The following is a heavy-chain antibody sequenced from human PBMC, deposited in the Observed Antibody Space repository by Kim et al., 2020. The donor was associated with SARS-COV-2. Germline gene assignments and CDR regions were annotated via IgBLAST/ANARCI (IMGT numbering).Heavy chain of an antibody. CDR2: ISGSGGST. CDR3: AKDRAEYYGSGSYFLEAGGMDV. D-gene: IGHD3-10*01. V-gene: IGHV3-23*01. CDR1: GFTFSSYA. Sequence: GGSLRLSCAASGFTFSSYAMSWVRQAPGKGLEWVSAISGSGGSTYYADSVKGRFTVSRDNSKNTLYLQMNSLRAEDTAVYYCAKDRAEYYGSGSYFLEAGGMDVWGQGTTVTVSS. J-gene: IGHJ6*02.